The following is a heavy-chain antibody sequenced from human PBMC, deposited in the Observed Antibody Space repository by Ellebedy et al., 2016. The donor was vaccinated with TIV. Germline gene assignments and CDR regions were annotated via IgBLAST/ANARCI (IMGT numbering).Heavy chain of an antibody. CDR1: GFTVSSNY. D-gene: IGHD5-18*01. J-gene: IGHJ4*02. CDR2: IYSGGST. CDR3: AKEEASAIQLWYYFDY. V-gene: IGHV3-66*01. Sequence: GGSLRLSCAASGFTVSSNYMSWVRQAPGKGLEWVSVIYSGGSTYYADSVKGRFTISRDNSKNTLYLQMNSLRAEDTAVYYCAKEEASAIQLWYYFDYWGQGTLVTVSS.